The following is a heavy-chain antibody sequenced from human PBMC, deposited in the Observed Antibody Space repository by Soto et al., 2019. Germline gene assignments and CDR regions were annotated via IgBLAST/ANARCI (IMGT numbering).Heavy chain of an antibody. CDR2: IWYDGTQK. J-gene: IGHJ4*02. V-gene: IGHV3-33*08. CDR3: ARAGGTTVTGLWHFDS. D-gene: IGHD4-17*01. Sequence: GGSLRLSCEDSGFTFNTYSMHWVRRPPGKGLEWLAAIWYDGTQKYYADSVKGRFIISRDNTKKTLYLEMNSLRAEDTAVYYCARAGGTTVTGLWHFDSWGQGTLVTVSS. CDR1: GFTFNTYS.